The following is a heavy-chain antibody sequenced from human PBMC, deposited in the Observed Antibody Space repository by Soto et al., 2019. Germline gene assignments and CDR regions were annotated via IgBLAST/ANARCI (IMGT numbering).Heavy chain of an antibody. CDR3: ARDPSTGYADY. Sequence: GGSLRLSRAASGFTFNNYALNWVRQAPGKGLEWVSTISKSGDNTHYSESVKGRFTISRDNSKNTLYLQMNSLRAEDTALYYCARDPSTGYADYWGQGTLVTVSS. J-gene: IGHJ4*02. CDR1: GFTFNNYA. CDR2: ISKSGDNT. V-gene: IGHV3-23*01. D-gene: IGHD3-9*01.